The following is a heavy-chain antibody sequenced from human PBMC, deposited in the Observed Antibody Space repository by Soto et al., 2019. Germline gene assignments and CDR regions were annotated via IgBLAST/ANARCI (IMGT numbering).Heavy chain of an antibody. D-gene: IGHD3-22*01. J-gene: IGHJ4*02. V-gene: IGHV4-30-2*05. CDR2: MYHSGST. CDR1: GGSISSGGYS. Sequence: SETLSLTCAVSGGSISSGGYSWSWIRQPPGKGLEWIGYMYHSGSTYYNPSLKSRVTISLDTSKNQFSLKLSSVTAADAAVYYCAREHYYDSTGYPDYWGQGALVTVSS. CDR3: AREHYYDSTGYPDY.